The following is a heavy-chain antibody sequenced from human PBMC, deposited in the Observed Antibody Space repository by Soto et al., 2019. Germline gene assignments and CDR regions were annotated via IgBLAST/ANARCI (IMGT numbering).Heavy chain of an antibody. CDR2: IYYSGST. Sequence: QVQLQESGPGLVKPSQTLSLTCTVSGGSISSGGYYWRWIRQHPGKGLEWIGYIYYSGSTYYNPSLKSHVTISVDTSKTQFSLKLSSVTAADTAVYYCARESGATNYGQGDYWGQGTLVTVSS. D-gene: IGHD4-17*01. CDR3: ARESGATNYGQGDY. J-gene: IGHJ4*02. CDR1: GGSISSGGYY. V-gene: IGHV4-31*01.